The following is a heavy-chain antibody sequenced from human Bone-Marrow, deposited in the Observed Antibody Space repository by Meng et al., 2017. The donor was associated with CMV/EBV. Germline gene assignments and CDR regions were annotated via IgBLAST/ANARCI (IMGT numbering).Heavy chain of an antibody. V-gene: IGHV3-11*01. J-gene: IGHJ4*02. CDR3: ARGTDFWSGYAFDN. Sequence: SELTFNDYHMSWIRQEPGKGLEWVSYISSSGSSRNYADSVRGRFTVSRDNAKNSLYLQMNSLRAEDTAVYYCARGTDFWSGYAFDNWGQGTLVTVSS. CDR2: ISSSGSSR. CDR1: ELTFNDYH. D-gene: IGHD3-3*01.